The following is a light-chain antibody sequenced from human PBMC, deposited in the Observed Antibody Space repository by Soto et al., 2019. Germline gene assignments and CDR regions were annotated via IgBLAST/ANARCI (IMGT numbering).Light chain of an antibody. CDR3: QKYNTAPRT. V-gene: IGKV1-27*01. CDR2: ATS. J-gene: IGKJ1*01. Sequence: DFQLTQSPSSLSTSIGGRVTITCRASPGMSSSLAWYQQKPGKPPRPLIYATSSLHSGVPPRFSGSGSGTEFTLTISSPQPEDVATYYCQKYNTAPRTFGQGTKVEIK. CDR1: PGMSSS.